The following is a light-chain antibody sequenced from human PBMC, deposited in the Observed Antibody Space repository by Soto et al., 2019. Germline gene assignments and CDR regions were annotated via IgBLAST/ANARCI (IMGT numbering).Light chain of an antibody. CDR1: QSVRNY. J-gene: IGKJ1*01. CDR3: QQRSKMPLT. CDR2: DAS. Sequence: EIVLTQSPATLSLSPGETATRCCRASQSVRNYLAWYQQKPGQAPRLLIYDASNRATGIPARFSGTGSETDFTLTISSLEPEDFAIYYCQQRSKMPLTFGHGTKVDIK. V-gene: IGKV3-11*01.